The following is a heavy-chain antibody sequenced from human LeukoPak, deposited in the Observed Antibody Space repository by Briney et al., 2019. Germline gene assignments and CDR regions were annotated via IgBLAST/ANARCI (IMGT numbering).Heavy chain of an antibody. D-gene: IGHD5-18*01. CDR1: GGSISTSYYY. Sequence: SETLSLTCIVSGGSISTSYYYWGWIRQPPGKGLEWIGNIHNSESTYYNPSLKSRVTISVDTSKNQFSLKLSSVTAADTAVYYCARQVTFGYAYAYYFDYWGQGSLVTVSS. V-gene: IGHV4-39*01. CDR3: ARQVTFGYAYAYYFDY. CDR2: IHNSEST. J-gene: IGHJ4*02.